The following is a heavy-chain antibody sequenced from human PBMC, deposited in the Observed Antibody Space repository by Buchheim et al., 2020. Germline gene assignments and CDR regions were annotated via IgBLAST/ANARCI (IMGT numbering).Heavy chain of an antibody. Sequence: QVQLVESGGGVVQPGRSLRLSCAASGFSFSTYGMHWVRQAPGRGLEWVAVISYDGSSKYYADSVEGRFTFSRDNSKNTLYLQMNSLRAEDTAVYYCARDRSGGGHDYWGQGTL. CDR2: ISYDGSSK. CDR1: GFSFSTYG. V-gene: IGHV3-30*03. CDR3: ARDRSGGGHDY. D-gene: IGHD3-10*01. J-gene: IGHJ4*02.